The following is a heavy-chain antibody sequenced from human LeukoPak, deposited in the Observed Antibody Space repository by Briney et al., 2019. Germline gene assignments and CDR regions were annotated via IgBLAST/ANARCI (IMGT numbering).Heavy chain of an antibody. D-gene: IGHD1-1*01. CDR2: ISYDGSNK. J-gene: IGHJ4*02. V-gene: IGHV3-30-3*01. Sequence: GGSLRLSCAASGSTFSSYAMHWVRQAPGKGLEWVAVISYDGSNKYYADSVKGRFTISRDNSKNTLYLQMNSLRAEDTAVYHCARETVPTTFDYWGQGTLVTVSS. CDR3: ARETVPTTFDY. CDR1: GSTFSSYA.